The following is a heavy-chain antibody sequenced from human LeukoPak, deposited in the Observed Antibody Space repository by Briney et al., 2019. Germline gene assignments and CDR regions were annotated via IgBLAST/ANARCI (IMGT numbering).Heavy chain of an antibody. V-gene: IGHV5-10-1*01. Sequence: GESLKISCKGSGYSFTSYWISWVRQMPGKGLEWMGRIDPSDSYTNYSPSFQGHVIISADKSISTAYLQWSSLKASDTAMYYCATSGKYCSSTSCYAGQDWGQGTLVTASS. D-gene: IGHD2-2*01. CDR2: IDPSDSYT. J-gene: IGHJ4*02. CDR3: ATSGKYCSSTSCYAGQD. CDR1: GYSFTSYW.